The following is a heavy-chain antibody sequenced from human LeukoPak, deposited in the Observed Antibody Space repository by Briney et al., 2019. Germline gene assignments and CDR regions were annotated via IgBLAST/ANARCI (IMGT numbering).Heavy chain of an antibody. CDR2: FDPEDGET. J-gene: IGHJ4*02. CDR3: ATRILGEWLFAYDY. Sequence: ASVKVSCKVSGYTLTELSMHWVRQAPGKGLEWMGGFDPEDGETIYAQKFQGRVTMTEDTSTDTAYMELSSLRSEDTAVYYCATRILGEWLFAYDYWGQGTLVTVSS. D-gene: IGHD3-3*01. CDR1: GYTLTELS. V-gene: IGHV1-24*01.